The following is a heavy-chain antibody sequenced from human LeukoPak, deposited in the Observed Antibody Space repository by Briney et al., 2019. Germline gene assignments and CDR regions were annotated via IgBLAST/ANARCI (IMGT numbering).Heavy chain of an antibody. J-gene: IGHJ4*02. D-gene: IGHD3-16*02. CDR2: INHSGST. Sequence: LSETLSLTCAVYGGSFNGYYWSWVRQPPGKGLEWIGEINHSGSTNYNPSLKSRVTISVDKPKNQFSLTLSSVTAADTAVYYCARGAYYDKVWGSYRYSPFDYWGQGTLVTVSS. CDR1: GGSFNGYY. CDR3: ARGAYYDKVWGSYRYSPFDY. V-gene: IGHV4-34*01.